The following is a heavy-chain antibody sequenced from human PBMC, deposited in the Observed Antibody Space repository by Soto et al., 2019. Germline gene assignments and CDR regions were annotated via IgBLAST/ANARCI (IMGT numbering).Heavy chain of an antibody. Sequence: SETLSLTCAVYGGSFSGYYWSWIRQPPGKGLEWIGEINHSGSTNYNPSLKSRITITVDTSKNQFSLKLSSVTAAETAVYYCARGRRRHIVVVPAASYGMDVWGQGTTVTVSS. CDR2: INHSGST. J-gene: IGHJ6*02. D-gene: IGHD2-2*01. CDR1: GGSFSGYY. V-gene: IGHV4-34*01. CDR3: ARGRRRHIVVVPAASYGMDV.